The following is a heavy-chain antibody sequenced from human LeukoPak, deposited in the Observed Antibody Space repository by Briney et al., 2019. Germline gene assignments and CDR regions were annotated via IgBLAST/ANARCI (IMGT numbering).Heavy chain of an antibody. Sequence: SETLSLTCTVSGGSISSSAYYWSWIRQHPGKGLEWIGYIYYSGITYYNPSLKSRVTISVDTSKNQFSLNLSSVTAADTAVYYCARDGDCSSDSCYFDYWGQGILVTVSS. D-gene: IGHD2-2*01. CDR3: ARDGDCSSDSCYFDY. J-gene: IGHJ4*02. CDR2: IYYSGIT. V-gene: IGHV4-31*03. CDR1: GGSISSSAYY.